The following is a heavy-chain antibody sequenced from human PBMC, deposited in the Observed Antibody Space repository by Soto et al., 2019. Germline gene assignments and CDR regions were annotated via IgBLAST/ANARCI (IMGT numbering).Heavy chain of an antibody. V-gene: IGHV4-39*01. D-gene: IGHD4-17*01. CDR3: ARLRVTYGDYFNYFDY. Sequence: QLQLQESGPGLVKPSETLSLTCTVSGGSISSSSYYWGWIRQPPGKGLEWIGNINYSGYTYYNPSLKSRVTISVDTSKNQISLKLSSVTAADTAVYHCARLRVTYGDYFNYFDYWGQGTLVTVSS. CDR1: GGSISSSSYY. J-gene: IGHJ4*02. CDR2: INYSGYT.